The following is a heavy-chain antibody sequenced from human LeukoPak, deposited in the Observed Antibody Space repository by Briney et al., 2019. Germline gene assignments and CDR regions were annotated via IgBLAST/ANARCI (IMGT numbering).Heavy chain of an antibody. CDR3: AARGWYCSGGSCYPTFDY. CDR1: GYSISSGYY. V-gene: IGHV4-38-2*01. CDR2: IYHSGST. Sequence: KPSETLSLTCAVSGYSISSGYYWGWIRQPPGKGLEWNRSIYHSGSTYYNPSLRSRVTISVDTSKNQFSLKLSSVTAADTAVYYCAARGWYCSGGSCYPTFDYWGQGTLVTVYS. J-gene: IGHJ4*02. D-gene: IGHD2-15*01.